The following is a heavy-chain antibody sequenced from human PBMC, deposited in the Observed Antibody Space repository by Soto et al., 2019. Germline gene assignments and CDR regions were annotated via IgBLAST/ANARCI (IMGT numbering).Heavy chain of an antibody. Sequence: QVQLVQSGAEVKKPGASVKVSCKASGYTFTGYYMHWVRQAPGQGLEWMGWINPNSGGTTDAQKFQGWVTMTRDTSMSTGYMELSRLRSDDTAVYYCARVQGGQSSYGMDVWGQGTTVTVSS. CDR2: INPNSGGT. V-gene: IGHV1-2*04. CDR3: ARVQGGQSSYGMDV. J-gene: IGHJ6*02. CDR1: GYTFTGYY. D-gene: IGHD1-26*01.